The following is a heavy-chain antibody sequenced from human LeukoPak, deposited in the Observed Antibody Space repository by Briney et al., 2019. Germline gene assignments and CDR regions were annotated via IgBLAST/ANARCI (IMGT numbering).Heavy chain of an antibody. J-gene: IGHJ6*02. CDR3: AKSFRGGYYYYYGMDV. V-gene: IGHV3-23*01. D-gene: IGHD3-10*01. Sequence: PGGSLRLSCAPSGFTFSSYAMSCVRQAPGKGLEWVSAISGSGGSTYYADSVKGRFTISRDNSKNTLYLQMNSLRAEDTAVYYCAKSFRGGYYYYYGMDVWGQGTTVTVSS. CDR2: ISGSGGST. CDR1: GFTFSSYA.